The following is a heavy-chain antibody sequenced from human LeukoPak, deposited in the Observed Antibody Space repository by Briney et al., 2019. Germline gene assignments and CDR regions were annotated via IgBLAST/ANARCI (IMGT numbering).Heavy chain of an antibody. CDR3: ARVSSVPLYYYDNSGYYGFDY. CDR2: INSDGSST. J-gene: IGHJ4*02. CDR1: GFTFSSYA. V-gene: IGHV3-74*01. D-gene: IGHD3-22*01. Sequence: GGSLRLSCAASGFTFSSYAMHWVRQAPGKGLVWVSRINSDGSSTSYADSVKGRFTISRDNAKNTLYLQMNSLRAEDTAVYYCARVSSVPLYYYDNSGYYGFDYWGQGTLVTVSS.